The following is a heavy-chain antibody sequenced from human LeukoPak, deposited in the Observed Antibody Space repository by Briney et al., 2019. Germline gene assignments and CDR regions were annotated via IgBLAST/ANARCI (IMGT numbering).Heavy chain of an antibody. D-gene: IGHD3-3*01. CDR3: ARENGGYDFWSCYGSRFDP. J-gene: IGHJ5*02. CDR1: GGTFSSYA. V-gene: IGHV1-69*05. CDR2: IIPIFGTA. Sequence: SVKVSCKASGGTFSSYAISWVRQAPGQGLEWMGRIIPIFGTANYAQKFQGRVTITTDESTSTAYMELSSLRSEDTAVYYCARENGGYDFWSCYGSRFDPWGQGTLVTVSS.